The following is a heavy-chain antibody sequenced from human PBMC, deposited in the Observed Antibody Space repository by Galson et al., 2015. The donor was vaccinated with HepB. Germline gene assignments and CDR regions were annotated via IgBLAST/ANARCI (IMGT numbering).Heavy chain of an antibody. CDR1: GFTVSSNY. Sequence: SLRLSCAASGFTVSSNYMSWVRQAPGKGLEWVSVIYSGGSTYYADSVKGRFTISRDNSKNTLYLQMNSLRAEDTAVYYCARDSGTTNYGMDVWGQGTTVTVSS. J-gene: IGHJ6*02. CDR3: ARDSGTTNYGMDV. V-gene: IGHV3-53*01. CDR2: IYSGGST. D-gene: IGHD1-1*01.